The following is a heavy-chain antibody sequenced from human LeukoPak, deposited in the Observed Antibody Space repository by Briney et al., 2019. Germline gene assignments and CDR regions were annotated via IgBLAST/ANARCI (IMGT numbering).Heavy chain of an antibody. CDR1: GFTFSSYS. D-gene: IGHD2-2*01. V-gene: IGHV3-21*01. Sequence: GGSLRLSCAASGFTFSSYSMNWVRQAPGKGLEWVSSISSSSSYIYYADSVKGRFTISRDNAKNSLYLQMSSLRAEDTAVYYCARGSCSSTSCPPRWFDPWGQGTLVTVSS. J-gene: IGHJ5*02. CDR2: ISSSSSYI. CDR3: ARGSCSSTSCPPRWFDP.